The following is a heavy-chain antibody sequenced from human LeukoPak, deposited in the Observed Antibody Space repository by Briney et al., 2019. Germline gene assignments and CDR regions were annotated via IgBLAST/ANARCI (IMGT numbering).Heavy chain of an antibody. CDR1: GFTFSSYA. CDR2: ISGSGGST. V-gene: IGHV3-23*01. Sequence: GGSLRLSCAASGFTFSSYAMSWVRQAPGKGLEWVSAISGSGGSTYYADSVKGRFTISRDNSKNTLYLQMNSLRAEDTAVYYCARVISSGYYRWFDPWGQGTLVTVSS. CDR3: ARVISSGYYRWFDP. J-gene: IGHJ5*02. D-gene: IGHD3-22*01.